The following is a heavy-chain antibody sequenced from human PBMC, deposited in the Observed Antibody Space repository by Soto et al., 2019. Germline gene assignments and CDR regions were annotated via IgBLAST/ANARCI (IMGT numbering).Heavy chain of an antibody. Sequence: ASVKVSCKASGGTFSNYAISWVRQAPGQGLEWMGGIIPIFNTANYAQKFQGRVTITADKSTSTAYMELSSLRSEDTAVYYCARRLVVKAGPRYYYYGMDVWGQGTTATVSS. CDR1: GGTFSNYA. CDR2: IIPIFNTA. D-gene: IGHD2-2*01. CDR3: ARRLVVKAGPRYYYYGMDV. J-gene: IGHJ6*02. V-gene: IGHV1-69*06.